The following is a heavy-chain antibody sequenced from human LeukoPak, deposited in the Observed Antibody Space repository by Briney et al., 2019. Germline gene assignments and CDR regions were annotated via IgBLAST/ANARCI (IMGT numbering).Heavy chain of an antibody. J-gene: IGHJ4*02. CDR3: VRDYSSGAGGLDY. V-gene: IGHV3-30*19. Sequence: PGGSLRLSCAASGFTFSNYGMHWVRQAPGKGLEWVAVISNDGSNKLSADSVKGRFTISRDNSKNTLYLEMSSLRGDDTAVYYCVRDYSSGAGGLDYWGQGTLVTVSS. D-gene: IGHD6-19*01. CDR1: GFTFSNYG. CDR2: ISNDGSNK.